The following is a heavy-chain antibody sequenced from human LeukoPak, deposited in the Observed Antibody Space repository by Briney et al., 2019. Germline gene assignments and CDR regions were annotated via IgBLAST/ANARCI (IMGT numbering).Heavy chain of an antibody. CDR2: ISGSGGTT. Sequence: GGSLRLSCAASGFTFSSYAMSWVRQAPGKGLEWVSAISGSGGTTYYADSVKGRFTISRDNSKNTLYLEMNSLRAEDTAVYCCAKTAVAGPNWFDPWGQGTLVTVSS. J-gene: IGHJ5*02. CDR3: AKTAVAGPNWFDP. D-gene: IGHD6-19*01. V-gene: IGHV3-23*01. CDR1: GFTFSSYA.